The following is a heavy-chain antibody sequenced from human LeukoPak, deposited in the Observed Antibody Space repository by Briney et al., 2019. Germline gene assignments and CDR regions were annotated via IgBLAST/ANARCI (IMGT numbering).Heavy chain of an antibody. CDR3: ARLWGGYDASDY. Sequence: ASVKVSCKASGYTFTGYYMHWVRQAPGQGLEWMGWINPNSGGTNYAQKFQGRVTMTRDTSISTAYMELSRLRFDDTAVYYCARLWGGYDASDYWGQGTLVTVSS. V-gene: IGHV1-2*02. J-gene: IGHJ4*02. CDR1: GYTFTGYY. D-gene: IGHD5-12*01. CDR2: INPNSGGT.